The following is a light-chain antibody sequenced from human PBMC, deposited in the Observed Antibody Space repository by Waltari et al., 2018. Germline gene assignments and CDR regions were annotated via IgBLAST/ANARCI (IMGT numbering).Light chain of an antibody. CDR2: DAS. CDR3: QQRVSWPVT. CDR1: QAVSNY. Sequence: EIVLTQSPGTLSVSPGETATLSCRASQAVSNYLGWYQQKSGQPPRLLINDASNRAPGVPARFSGSGSGTDFTLTISSLEPEDFGVYYCQQRVSWPVTFGQGTKLEIK. V-gene: IGKV3-11*01. J-gene: IGKJ2*01.